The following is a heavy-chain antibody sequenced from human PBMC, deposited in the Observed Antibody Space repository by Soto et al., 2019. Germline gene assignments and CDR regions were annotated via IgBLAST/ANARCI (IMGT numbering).Heavy chain of an antibody. D-gene: IGHD2-2*01. CDR2: IIPIFGTT. CDR1: GDIFSGYS. Sequence: SVKVSCKTSGDIFSGYSISWVRQAPGQGLEWMGGIIPIFGTTNYAQRFHGRVTITADKSTSTVYMELYSLKSDDTAVYYCAREGLVLVPTTVNSDYYYYAMDVRGQGTTVTVSS. J-gene: IGHJ6*02. V-gene: IGHV1-69*06. CDR3: AREGLVLVPTTVNSDYYYYAMDV.